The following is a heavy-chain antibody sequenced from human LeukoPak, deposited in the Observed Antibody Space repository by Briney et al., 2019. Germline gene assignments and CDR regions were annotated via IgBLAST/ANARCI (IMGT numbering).Heavy chain of an antibody. CDR2: VYNTGNT. D-gene: IGHD5-12*01. CDR1: DGSISSYY. J-gene: IGHJ4*02. CDR3: ARAVGDYGYGRYFDY. V-gene: IGHV4-59*01. Sequence: SETLSLTCTVSDGSISSYYWSWIRQPPGKGLEWIGNVYNTGNTNYNPSLESRVAISVDTSKTQFSLRLSSVTAADTAVYYCARAVGDYGYGRYFDYWGQGTLVTVSS.